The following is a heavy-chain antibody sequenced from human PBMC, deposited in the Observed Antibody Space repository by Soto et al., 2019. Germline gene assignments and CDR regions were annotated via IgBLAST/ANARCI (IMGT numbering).Heavy chain of an antibody. CDR1: GGTFSSYA. CDR2: IIPIFGTA. J-gene: IGHJ6*02. Sequence: SVKVSCKASGGTFSSYAISWVRQAPGQGLERMGGIIPIFGTANYAQKFQGRVTITADESTSTAYMELSSLRSEDTAVYYCARFDPSYYYYGMDVWGQGTRVTVSS. V-gene: IGHV1-69*13. CDR3: ARFDPSYYYYGMDV.